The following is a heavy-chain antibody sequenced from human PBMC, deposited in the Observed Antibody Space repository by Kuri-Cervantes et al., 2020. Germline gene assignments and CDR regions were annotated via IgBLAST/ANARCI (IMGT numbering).Heavy chain of an antibody. Sequence: ASVKVSCKASGYTFTSYYMHWVRQAPGQGLEWMGIINPSGGSTSYAQKFEGRVTMTRDTSTSTVYMELSSLRSEDTAVYYCARAQWLKGVGDYWGQGTLVTVSS. V-gene: IGHV1-46*01. J-gene: IGHJ4*02. CDR1: GYTFTSYY. D-gene: IGHD6-19*01. CDR2: INPSGGST. CDR3: ARAQWLKGVGDY.